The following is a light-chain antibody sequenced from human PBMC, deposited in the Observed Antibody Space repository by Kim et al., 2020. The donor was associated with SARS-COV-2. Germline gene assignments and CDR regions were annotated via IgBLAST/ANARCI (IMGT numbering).Light chain of an antibody. Sequence: SPGESATLSCRASQSLNSNSLAWYQHKPGQSPRLLIFGASTRATGIPDRFSGSGSGTDFTLTISRLEPEDFAVYYCQHYGDSPWTFGQGTKVDIK. CDR3: QHYGDSPWT. J-gene: IGKJ1*01. V-gene: IGKV3-20*01. CDR2: GAS. CDR1: QSLNSNS.